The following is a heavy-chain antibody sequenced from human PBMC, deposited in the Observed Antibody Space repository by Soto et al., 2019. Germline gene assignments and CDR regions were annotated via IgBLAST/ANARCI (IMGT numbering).Heavy chain of an antibody. Sequence: MQLVESGGALVQPGGSLRLSCAASGFTFSSSWMAWVRQAPGKGLEWVANINPEGSAEYYVDSVKGRFTISRDNAKNSLYLQMNSLRLEDTALYYCARHGVWCFDFWGQGTLVSISS. CDR3: ARHGVWCFDF. J-gene: IGHJ4*02. CDR2: INPEGSAE. V-gene: IGHV3-7*02. CDR1: GFTFSSSW. D-gene: IGHD2-8*02.